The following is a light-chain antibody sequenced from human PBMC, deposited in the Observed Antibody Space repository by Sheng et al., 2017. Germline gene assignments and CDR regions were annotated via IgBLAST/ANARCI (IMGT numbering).Light chain of an antibody. V-gene: IGKV3-20*01. Sequence: EIVLTQSPGTLSLVPGQRATLSCRASQTISTKYLAWYQQKPGQAPRLLIHAASTRATGIPERFSGSGSGTDFTLIISRLEPEDFAVYYCQQYGNSPRGTFGGGTKVDIK. CDR2: AAS. CDR1: QTISTKY. J-gene: IGKJ4*01. CDR3: QQYGNSPRGT.